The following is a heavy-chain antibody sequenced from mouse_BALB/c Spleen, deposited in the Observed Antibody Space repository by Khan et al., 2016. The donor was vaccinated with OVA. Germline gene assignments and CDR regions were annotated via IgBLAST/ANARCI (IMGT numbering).Heavy chain of an antibody. D-gene: IGHD4-1*01. J-gene: IGHJ3*01. CDR3: AREGWDVFAY. CDR2: IYPGSGST. CDR1: GYTFTDYV. Sequence: QVQLKESGPELVKPGASVKMSCKASGYTFTDYVMNWVKQRNGQGLEWIGQIYPGSGSTFSNEKFKGKATLTADRSSSKAYKKISNLKSEDSAVYYCAREGWDVFAYWAQGTLVTVSA. V-gene: IGHV1-77*01.